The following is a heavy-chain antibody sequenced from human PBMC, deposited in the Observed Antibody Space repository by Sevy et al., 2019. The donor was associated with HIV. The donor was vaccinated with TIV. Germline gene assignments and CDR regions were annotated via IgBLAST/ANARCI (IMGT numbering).Heavy chain of an antibody. CDR1: GFSYSSYG. Sequence: GGSLRLSCAASGFSYSSYGMHWVRQAPGKGLEWVAYIQYDGSNKDYADSVKGRFTISRDNSKNTLDLQMNSLRVADTAVYYCVKEGGGEGGDHWGQGTLVTVSS. D-gene: IGHD2-21*01. J-gene: IGHJ4*02. CDR3: VKEGGGEGGDH. V-gene: IGHV3-30*02. CDR2: IQYDGSNK.